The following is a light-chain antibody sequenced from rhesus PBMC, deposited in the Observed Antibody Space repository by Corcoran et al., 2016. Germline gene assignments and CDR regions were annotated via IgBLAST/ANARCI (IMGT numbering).Light chain of an antibody. Sequence: DIQMTQSPSSLSASVGDRVTITCRASQGITNDLAWYQQKPGETPKLLIYEAASLQSGMSSRFSGSGSGTYFTRTFSILPPEDFSTYYCPHYYSTPWTFGQGTKVEIK. CDR2: EAA. J-gene: IGKJ1*01. CDR3: PHYYSTPWT. V-gene: IGKV1S17*01. CDR1: QGITND.